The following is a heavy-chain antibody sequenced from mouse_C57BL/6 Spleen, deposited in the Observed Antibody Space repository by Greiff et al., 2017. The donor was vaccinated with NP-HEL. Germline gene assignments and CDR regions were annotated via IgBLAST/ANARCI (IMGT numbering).Heavy chain of an antibody. V-gene: IGHV1-55*01. J-gene: IGHJ4*01. Sequence: QVQLQQPGAELVKPGASVKMSCKASGYTFTSYWITWVKQRPGQGLEWIGDIYPGRGSTNYNEKFKSKATLTVDTSSSTAYMQLSSLTSEDSAVYYGARRPRTGEAMDYWGQGTSVTVSS. CDR1: GYTFTSYW. D-gene: IGHD1-1*01. CDR2: IYPGRGST. CDR3: ARRPRTGEAMDY.